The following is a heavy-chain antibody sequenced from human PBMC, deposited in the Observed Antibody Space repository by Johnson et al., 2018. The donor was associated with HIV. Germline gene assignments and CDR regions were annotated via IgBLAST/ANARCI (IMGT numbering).Heavy chain of an antibody. Sequence: VQLVESGGGLVQPGGSLRLSCAASGFTFSSYAMYWVRQAPGKGLEWVSVIYTSGDTYYAASVRGRLAISRDNSKNTVYLQMSSLRVEDTAIYHCARDLMVGPTRTGSFEIWGQGTRVTVSS. CDR1: GFTFSSYA. J-gene: IGHJ3*02. CDR2: IYTSGDT. V-gene: IGHV3-66*02. D-gene: IGHD1-26*01. CDR3: ARDLMVGPTRTGSFEI.